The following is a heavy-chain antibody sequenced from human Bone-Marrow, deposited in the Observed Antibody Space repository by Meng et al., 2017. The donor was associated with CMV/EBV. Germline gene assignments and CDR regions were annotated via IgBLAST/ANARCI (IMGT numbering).Heavy chain of an antibody. Sequence: SISSTNSSWGWVGQPPGKGLEWIGDIHYSGRTNFKPSLKSRVTISLDTSKNQFSLKLSSVTAADTAVYYCARLFLTGNFPDDIDFWGQGTMVTVSS. CDR3: ARLFLTGNFPDDIDF. CDR2: IHYSGRT. V-gene: IGHV4-39*07. D-gene: IGHD3-9*01. J-gene: IGHJ4*02. CDR1: SISSTNSS.